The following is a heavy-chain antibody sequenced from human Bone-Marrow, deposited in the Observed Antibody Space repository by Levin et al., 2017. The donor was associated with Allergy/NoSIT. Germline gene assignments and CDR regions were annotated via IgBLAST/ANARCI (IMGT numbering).Heavy chain of an antibody. Sequence: PPASVKVSCEASGFTSSFYAMSWVRQAPGKGLEWVSGIIGSGDDTSYIDSVKGRFIISRDESKNTLYLQMNGLRAEDTATYYCAKMEQQLLKGAFDLWGRGTLVTVSS. CDR3: AKMEQQLLKGAFDL. CDR2: IIGSGDDT. CDR1: GFTSSFYA. J-gene: IGHJ2*01. V-gene: IGHV3-23*01. D-gene: IGHD1-26*01.